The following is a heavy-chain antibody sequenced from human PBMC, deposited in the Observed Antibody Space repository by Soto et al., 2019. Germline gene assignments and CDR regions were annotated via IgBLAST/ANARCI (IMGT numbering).Heavy chain of an antibody. V-gene: IGHV1-69*06. D-gene: IGHD2-2*02. CDR2: IIPIFGTA. CDR1: GGTFSSYA. J-gene: IGHJ6*02. CDR3: AREVGYCSSTSCYTYYYYGMDV. Sequence: GASVKVSCKASGGTFSSYAISWVRQAPGQGLEWMGGIIPIFGTANYAQKFQGRVTITADKSTSTAYMELSSLRSEDTAVYYCAREVGYCSSTSCYTYYYYGMDVWGQGTTVTVS.